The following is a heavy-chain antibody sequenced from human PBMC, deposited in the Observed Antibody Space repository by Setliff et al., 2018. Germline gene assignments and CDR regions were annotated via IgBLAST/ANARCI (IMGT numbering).Heavy chain of an antibody. V-gene: IGHV4-38-2*02. CDR3: ARAPRYFDATGSYFDS. J-gene: IGHJ4*02. Sequence: SETLSLTCTVSGYPISRGFYWGWIRQPPGKGLEWIGSMYYGGDTYYNPSLKSRLTMSVDTSKNQFSLNLISVTAADTALYYCARAPRYFDATGSYFDSWGQGTLVTVSS. CDR1: GYPISRGFY. D-gene: IGHD3-22*01. CDR2: MYYGGDT.